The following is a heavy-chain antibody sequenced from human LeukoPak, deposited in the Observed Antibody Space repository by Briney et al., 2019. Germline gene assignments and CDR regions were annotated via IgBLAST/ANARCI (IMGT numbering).Heavy chain of an antibody. D-gene: IGHD3-22*01. CDR1: EFPFVVFT. Sequence: GGSLRLPCAPSEFPFVVFTMNWVPRAPGRGWGWVFYFSISGNSKSYADSVKGRFTIPRDNTKNSPYLQMNGLRAEDTAVYYCARTRSSGYLTFDYWGQGILVTVSS. J-gene: IGHJ4*02. V-gene: IGHV3-48*01. CDR3: ARTRSSGYLTFDY. CDR2: FSISGNSK.